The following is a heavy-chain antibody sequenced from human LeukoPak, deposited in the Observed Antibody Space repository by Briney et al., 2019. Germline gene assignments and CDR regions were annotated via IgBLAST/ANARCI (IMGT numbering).Heavy chain of an antibody. CDR1: GYTFTSYG. CDR3: ARAYYDSSGYYYVRPTPLQH. J-gene: IGHJ1*01. Sequence: ASVKVSCKASGYTFTSYGISWVRQAPGQGLEWMGWISAYNGNTNYAQKLQGRVTMTTDTSTSTAYMELRSLRSDDTAVYSCARAYYDSSGYYYVRPTPLQHWGQGILVTVSS. D-gene: IGHD3-22*01. CDR2: ISAYNGNT. V-gene: IGHV1-18*01.